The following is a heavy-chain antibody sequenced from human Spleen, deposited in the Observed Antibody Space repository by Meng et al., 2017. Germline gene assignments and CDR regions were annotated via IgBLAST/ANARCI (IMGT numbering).Heavy chain of an antibody. V-gene: IGHV3-21*01. J-gene: IGHJ4*02. CDR3: ARDLAVDGPVG. D-gene: IGHD6-19*01. CDR1: GFTFSSYS. Sequence: GESLKISCAASGFTFSSYSMNWVRQAPGKGLEWVSSISSSSSYIYYADSVKGRFTISRDNAKNSLYLQMNSLGAEDTAVYYCARDLAVDGPVGWGQGTLVTVSS. CDR2: ISSSSSYI.